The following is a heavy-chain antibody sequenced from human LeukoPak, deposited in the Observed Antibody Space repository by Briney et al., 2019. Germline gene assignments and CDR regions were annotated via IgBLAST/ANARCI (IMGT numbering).Heavy chain of an antibody. Sequence: GGSLRLSCAASGLTFSNYAMTWVRQAPGKGLEWVSAISTNGDRTYYADSVKGRFTVSRDNFKNTLYLQTNSLRAEDTAVYYCATDRNSGKYYDYWGQGTLVSVSS. CDR3: ATDRNSGKYYDY. CDR1: GLTFSNYA. CDR2: ISTNGDRT. V-gene: IGHV3-23*01. J-gene: IGHJ4*02. D-gene: IGHD1-26*01.